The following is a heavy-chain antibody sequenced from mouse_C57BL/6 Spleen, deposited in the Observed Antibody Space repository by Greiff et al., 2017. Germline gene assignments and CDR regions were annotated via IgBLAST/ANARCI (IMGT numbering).Heavy chain of an antibody. CDR1: GYTFTSYG. CDR3: ARSYDKGFAY. Sequence: VQLQQPGAELVRPGTSVKLSCKVSGYTFTSYGMHWVKQRPGQGLEWIGVIDPSDSYANYNQKFKGKATLTVDTSSSTAYMQLSSLTSDDSAVYYCARSYDKGFAYWGQGTLVTVSA. D-gene: IGHD2-12*01. J-gene: IGHJ3*01. V-gene: IGHV1-59*01. CDR2: IDPSDSYA.